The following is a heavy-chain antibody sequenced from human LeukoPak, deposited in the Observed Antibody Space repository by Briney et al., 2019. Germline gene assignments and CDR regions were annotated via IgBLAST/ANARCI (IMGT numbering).Heavy chain of an antibody. D-gene: IGHD2-2*01. Sequence: PGGSLRLSCAASGFTFSSYSIHWVRQAPGKGLVWVSSISSYSDFIYYADSVKGRFTISRDNAKNSLYLQMNSLRAEDTAVYYCARGGAQLPPNWFDPWGQGTLVTVSS. CDR2: ISSYSDFI. J-gene: IGHJ5*02. CDR3: ARGGAQLPPNWFDP. V-gene: IGHV3-21*01. CDR1: GFTFSSYS.